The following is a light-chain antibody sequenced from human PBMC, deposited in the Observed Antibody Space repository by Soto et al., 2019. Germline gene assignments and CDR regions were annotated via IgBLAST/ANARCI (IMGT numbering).Light chain of an antibody. V-gene: IGKV3-11*01. CDR1: QSIGSY. Sequence: EIVLPQSPATLSLSLGESATLSCRASQSIGSYLAWYQHKLGQPPRLLIYDASNRATGIPVRFSGSGSGTDFTLTISSLEPEDFAVYYCQQRHNWPRTFGQGNKVDIK. J-gene: IGKJ1*01. CDR2: DAS. CDR3: QQRHNWPRT.